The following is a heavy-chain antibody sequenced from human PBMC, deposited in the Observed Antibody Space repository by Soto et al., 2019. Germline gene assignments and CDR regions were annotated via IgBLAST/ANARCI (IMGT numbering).Heavy chain of an antibody. V-gene: IGHV3-33*01. CDR3: ARGGDYYYGMDV. Sequence: GGSLRLSCAASGFPFSSYGMHWVRQAPGKGLEWLAVIWYDGSNKYYGGSVKGRFTISRDNSKNTLYLQMDSLRVEDTAVYYCARGGDYYYGMDVWGQVTTVTVSS. J-gene: IGHJ6*02. CDR1: GFPFSSYG. CDR2: IWYDGSNK.